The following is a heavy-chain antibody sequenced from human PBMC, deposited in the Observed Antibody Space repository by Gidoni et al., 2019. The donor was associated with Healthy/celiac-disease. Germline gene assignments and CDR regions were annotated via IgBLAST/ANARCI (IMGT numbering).Heavy chain of an antibody. Sequence: EVQLLESGGGLVQPGGSLRLSCAASGFTFSSYAMSWVRQAPGKGLEWVSAISGSGGSTYYADSVKGRFTISRDNSKNTLYLQMNSLRAEDTAVYYCAKASSGWTYYYYYGMDVWGQGTTVTVSS. CDR3: AKASSGWTYYYYYGMDV. CDR2: ISGSGGST. J-gene: IGHJ6*02. CDR1: GFTFSSYA. V-gene: IGHV3-23*01. D-gene: IGHD6-19*01.